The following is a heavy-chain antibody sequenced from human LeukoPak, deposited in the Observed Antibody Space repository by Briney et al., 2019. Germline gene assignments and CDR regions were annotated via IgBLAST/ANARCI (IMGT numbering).Heavy chain of an antibody. CDR1: GFTFSSYS. Sequence: GGSLRLSCAASGFTFSSYSMNWVRQAPGKGLEWVSSISSSSRYIYYADSVKGRFTISRDNAKNSLYLQMNSLRAEDTAVYYCARDGYSSSWYLNWGQGTLVTVSS. CDR3: ARDGYSSSWYLN. D-gene: IGHD6-13*01. CDR2: ISSSSRYI. J-gene: IGHJ4*02. V-gene: IGHV3-21*01.